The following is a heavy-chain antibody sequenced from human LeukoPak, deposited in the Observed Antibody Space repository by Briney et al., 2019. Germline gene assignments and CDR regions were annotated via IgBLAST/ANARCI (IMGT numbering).Heavy chain of an antibody. V-gene: IGHV3-23*01. D-gene: IGHD3-10*01. J-gene: IGHJ6*02. Sequence: PGGSLGLPCAASGFTSSSYAMSWVRQAPGKGLEWVSAISGSGGSTYYADSVKGRFTISRDNSINTLYLQMSSLRAEDAAVYYCAKSGGLSGSGRLGMDVWGQGTTVTVSS. CDR1: GFTSSSYA. CDR2: ISGSGGST. CDR3: AKSGGLSGSGRLGMDV.